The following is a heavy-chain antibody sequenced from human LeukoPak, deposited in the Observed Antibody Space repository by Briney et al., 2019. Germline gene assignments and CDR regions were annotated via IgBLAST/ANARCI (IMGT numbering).Heavy chain of an antibody. D-gene: IGHD3-22*01. CDR2: INPKTGGT. V-gene: IGHV1-2*02. Sequence: ASVKVSCKTVGYNFSDYYLHWVRQAPGQGLEWIAWINPKTGGTNYAQQFQGRVTMTRDMSISTVYLELRGLRSEDTAVYYCASDYSDSSGFHQYNLDNWGQGTLVTVSS. J-gene: IGHJ4*02. CDR1: GYNFSDYY. CDR3: ASDYSDSSGFHQYNLDN.